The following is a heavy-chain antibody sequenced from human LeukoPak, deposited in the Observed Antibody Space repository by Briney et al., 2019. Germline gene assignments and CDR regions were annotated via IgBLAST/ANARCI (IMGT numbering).Heavy chain of an antibody. D-gene: IGHD1-26*01. CDR1: RLSRSTSGVG. CDR2: ISWNDDK. J-gene: IGHJ6*02. Sequence: SGPTLSSATSTLTLSSYAMRLSRSTSGVGVGWIRQPPGKALEWPALISWNDDKRYSPSLKSRLTITKDTSKNHLLLTMTNMEPVDTASYYCVRRRGPKPYYCLDVWGQGTTVTVSS. V-gene: IGHV2-5*01. CDR3: VRRRGPKPYYCLDV.